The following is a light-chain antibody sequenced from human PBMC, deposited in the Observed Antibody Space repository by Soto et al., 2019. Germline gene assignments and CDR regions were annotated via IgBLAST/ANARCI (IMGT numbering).Light chain of an antibody. CDR3: SSYTSSSTPYV. V-gene: IGLV2-14*04. Sequence: HWITITRKKTSSDVGGYNYVSWYQQHPVKAPKLMIYDVTNRPSGVSDRFSGSKSGNTASLTISGLQAEDEADYYCSSYTSSSTPYVFGTGTKVTVL. CDR1: SSDVGGYNY. CDR2: DVT. J-gene: IGLJ1*01.